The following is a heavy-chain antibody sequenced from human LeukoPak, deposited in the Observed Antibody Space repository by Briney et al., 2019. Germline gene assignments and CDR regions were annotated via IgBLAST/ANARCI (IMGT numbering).Heavy chain of an antibody. D-gene: IGHD6-19*01. CDR3: AGDRNSDWYSPLDY. CDR1: GFTFTKCA. Sequence: GGSLRLSCVASGFTFTKCAMSWIRQAPGKGLEWVAIITATGDTAYYADSVKGRFTISRDNSRNTAYMQMDSLRAEDTAIYYCAGDRNSDWYSPLDYWGQGSQVTVSP. J-gene: IGHJ4*02. V-gene: IGHV3-23*01. CDR2: ITATGDTA.